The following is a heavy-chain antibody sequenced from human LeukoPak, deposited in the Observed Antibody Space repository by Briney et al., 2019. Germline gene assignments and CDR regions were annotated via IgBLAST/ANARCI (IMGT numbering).Heavy chain of an antibody. Sequence: PGGSLRLSCVASGFTFSNAWMNWVRHAPGKGLEWVGRIKSQTDGGTAEVAASVKDRFIVLRDDSENTLYLQMNSLKIEDTAVYYCNTEEESYDSSGYYYPQDYWGQGTLVTVSS. CDR2: IKSQTDGGTA. D-gene: IGHD3-22*01. V-gene: IGHV3-15*01. J-gene: IGHJ4*02. CDR3: NTEEESYDSSGYYYPQDY. CDR1: GFTFSNAW.